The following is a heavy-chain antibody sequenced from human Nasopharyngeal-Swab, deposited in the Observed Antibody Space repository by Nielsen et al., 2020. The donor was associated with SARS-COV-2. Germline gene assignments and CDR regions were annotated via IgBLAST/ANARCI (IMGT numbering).Heavy chain of an antibody. CDR1: GFTFSSYA. V-gene: IGHV3-23*01. J-gene: IGHJ4*02. CDR2: ISGSGGST. D-gene: IGHD3-16*01. Sequence: GESLKISCAASGFTFSSYAMSWVRQAPGKGLEWVSAISGSGGSTYYADSVKGRFTISRDNSKTTLYLQMNSLRDEDTAVYYCARAGVGGYYFDYWGQGTLVTVSS. CDR3: ARAGVGGYYFDY.